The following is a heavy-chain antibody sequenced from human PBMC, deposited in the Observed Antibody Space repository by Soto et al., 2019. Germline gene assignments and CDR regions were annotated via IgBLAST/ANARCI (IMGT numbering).Heavy chain of an antibody. CDR1: GYSISSGYY. D-gene: IGHD3-3*01. CDR2: IYHSGST. Sequence: SETLSLTCAVSGYSISSGYYWGWIRQPPGKGLEWIGSIYHSGSTYYNPSLKSRVTISVDTSKNQFSLKLSSVTAADTAVYYCARAGKERFDFWFDPWGQGTLVTVS. J-gene: IGHJ5*02. CDR3: ARAGKERFDFWFDP. V-gene: IGHV4-38-2*01.